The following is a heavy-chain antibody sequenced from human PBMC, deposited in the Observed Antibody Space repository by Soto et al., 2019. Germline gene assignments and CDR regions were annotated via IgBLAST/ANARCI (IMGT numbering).Heavy chain of an antibody. CDR1: GYTFTSYD. CDR3: ACSSSLHYYYYGMDV. Sequence: ASVKVSCKASGYTFTSYDINWVRQATGQGLEWMGWMNPNSGNTGCAQKFQGRVTMTRNTSISTAYMELSSLRSEDTAVYYCACSSSLHYYYYGMDVWGQGTTVTVSS. CDR2: MNPNSGNT. V-gene: IGHV1-8*01. J-gene: IGHJ6*02. D-gene: IGHD6-13*01.